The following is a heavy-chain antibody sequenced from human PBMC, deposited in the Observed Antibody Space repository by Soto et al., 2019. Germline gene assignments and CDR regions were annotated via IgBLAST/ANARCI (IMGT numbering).Heavy chain of an antibody. V-gene: IGHV1-3*01. Sequence: APVKVSCKASGYTFTGYAMHWVRQAPGQRLEWMGWINAGNGNTKYSQKFQGRVTITRDTSASTAYMELSSLRSEDTAVYYCARMAPFNYDSSGYNDAFDIWGEGTMVTLSS. J-gene: IGHJ3*02. CDR1: GYTFTGYA. D-gene: IGHD3-22*01. CDR2: INAGNGNT. CDR3: ARMAPFNYDSSGYNDAFDI.